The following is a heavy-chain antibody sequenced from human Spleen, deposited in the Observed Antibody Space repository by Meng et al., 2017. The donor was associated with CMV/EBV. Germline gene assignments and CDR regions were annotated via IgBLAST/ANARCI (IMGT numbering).Heavy chain of an antibody. J-gene: IGHJ4*02. D-gene: IGHD3-3*01. CDR2: MSSRSSYI. Sequence: MNRVRQAPGKGQEVVTAMSSRSSYIYYADSERGQFTISRDNAKSSMYPQKKSLRAEDTAVYYCARCSTDGWVSLGVVTGSGHAHFDYWGQGTLVTVSS. CDR3: ARCSTDGWVSLGVVTGSGHAHFDY. V-gene: IGHV3-21*01.